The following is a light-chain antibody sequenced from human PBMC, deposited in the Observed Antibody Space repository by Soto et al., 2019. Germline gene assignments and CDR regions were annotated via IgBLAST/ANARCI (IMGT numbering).Light chain of an antibody. CDR1: SSDVGGYKY. V-gene: IGLV2-14*03. J-gene: IGLJ1*01. CDR3: SSYTSSSTRV. CDR2: DIR. Sequence: QSALTQPASVSGSPGQSITISCTGTSSDVGGYKYVSWYQQHPGKAPKLMIYDIRNRPSGVSNRFSGSKSGNTASLTIAGLQAEDEADDYCSSYTSSSTRVFGTGTNLTVL.